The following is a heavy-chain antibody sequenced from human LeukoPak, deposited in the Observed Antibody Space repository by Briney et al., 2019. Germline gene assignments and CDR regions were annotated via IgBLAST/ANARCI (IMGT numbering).Heavy chain of an antibody. CDR1: GGSISSYY. CDR2: IYYSGST. D-gene: IGHD2-15*01. V-gene: IGHV4-59*01. J-gene: IGHJ4*02. CDR3: ARGHHCSGGSCYWVDY. Sequence: SETLSLTCTVSGGSISSYYWSWIRQPPGTGLEWIGYIYYSGSTNYNPSLKSRVTISVDTSKNQFSLKLSSVTAADTAVYYCARGHHCSGGSCYWVDYWGQGTLVTVSS.